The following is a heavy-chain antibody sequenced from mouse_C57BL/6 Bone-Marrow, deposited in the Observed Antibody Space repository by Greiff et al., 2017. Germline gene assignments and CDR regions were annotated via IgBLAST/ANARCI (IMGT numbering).Heavy chain of an antibody. CDR3: ATMVTTYAMDY. J-gene: IGHJ4*01. CDR1: GFTFSSYG. CDR2: ISSGGSYT. V-gene: IGHV5-6*01. Sequence: EVHLVESGGDLVKPGGSLKLSCAASGFTFSSYGVSWVRQTPEKRLEWVATISSGGSYTYYPDSVKGRFTISRDNASNTLYLQLGSLTSANTAMYCAATMVTTYAMDYWGQGTSLTVSS. D-gene: IGHD2-1*01.